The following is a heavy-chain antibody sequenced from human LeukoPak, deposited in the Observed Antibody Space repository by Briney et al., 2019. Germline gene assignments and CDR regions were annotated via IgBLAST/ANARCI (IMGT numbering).Heavy chain of an antibody. Sequence: GGSLRLSCAASGFTFSSYAMSWVRQAPGKGLGWVSAISGSGGSTYYADSVKGRFTISRDNSKNTLYLQMNSLRAEDTAVYYCAKVVGRTYYYGSGSFDYWGQGTLVTVSS. D-gene: IGHD3-10*01. CDR1: GFTFSSYA. J-gene: IGHJ4*02. CDR3: AKVVGRTYYYGSGSFDY. V-gene: IGHV3-23*01. CDR2: ISGSGGST.